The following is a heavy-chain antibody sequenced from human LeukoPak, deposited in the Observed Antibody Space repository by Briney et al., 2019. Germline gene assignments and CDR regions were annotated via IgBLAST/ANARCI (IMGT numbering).Heavy chain of an antibody. Sequence: PSETLSLTCAVSGYSISSGYYWGWIRQPPGKGLEWIGSIYHSGSTNYNPSLKSRVTISVDTSKNQFSLKLSSVTAADTAVYYCARGTDYVWGSYRRDFDYWGQGTLVTVSS. V-gene: IGHV4-38-2*01. CDR1: GYSISSGYY. D-gene: IGHD3-16*02. J-gene: IGHJ4*02. CDR2: IYHSGST. CDR3: ARGTDYVWGSYRRDFDY.